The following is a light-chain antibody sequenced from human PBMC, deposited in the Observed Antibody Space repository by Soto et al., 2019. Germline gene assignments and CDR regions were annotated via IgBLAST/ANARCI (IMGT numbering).Light chain of an antibody. CDR1: QNIRTY. CDR2: TAS. V-gene: IGKV1-39*01. CDR3: QQTYSTLNS. Sequence: DIQVTQSPSSLSASVGDRVTITCRASQNIRTYLNWYQQRPGKPPKLLIHTASTLQSGVPSRFSGSGSGTDFTLTISSLQPEYFATYYCQQTYSTLNSFGQGTKLEIK. J-gene: IGKJ2*03.